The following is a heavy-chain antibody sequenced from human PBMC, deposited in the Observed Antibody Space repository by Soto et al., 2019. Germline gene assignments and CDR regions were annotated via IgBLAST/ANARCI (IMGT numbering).Heavy chain of an antibody. CDR3: ARGLELTTGLGYYYYYGMDV. D-gene: IGHD4-17*01. J-gene: IGHJ6*02. V-gene: IGHV4-34*01. CDR1: GGSFSGYY. Sequence: PSETLSLTCAVYGGSFSGYYWSWIRQPPGKGLEWIGEINHSGSTNYSPSLKSRVTISVDTSKNQFSLKLSSVTAADTAVYYCARGLELTTGLGYYYYYGMDVRGQGTTVTVSS. CDR2: INHSGST.